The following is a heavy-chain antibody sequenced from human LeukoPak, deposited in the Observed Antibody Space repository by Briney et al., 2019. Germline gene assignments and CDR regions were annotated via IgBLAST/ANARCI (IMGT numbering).Heavy chain of an antibody. CDR1: GFTFSSYA. D-gene: IGHD1-26*01. CDR3: ARDKRIVGALLGAFDI. V-gene: IGHV3-30-3*01. Sequence: GRSLRLSCAASGFTFSSYAMHWVRQAPGKGLEWVAVISYDGSNKYYADSVKGRFTISRDNSKNTLYLRMNSLRAEDTAVYYCARDKRIVGALLGAFDIWGQGTMVTVSS. J-gene: IGHJ3*02. CDR2: ISYDGSNK.